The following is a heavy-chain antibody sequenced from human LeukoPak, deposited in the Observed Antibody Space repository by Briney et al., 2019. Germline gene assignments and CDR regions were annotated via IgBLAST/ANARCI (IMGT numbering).Heavy chain of an antibody. J-gene: IGHJ3*02. D-gene: IGHD4-17*01. CDR2: ISSSGSTI. Sequence: PGGSLRLSCAASGFTFSSYEMNWVRQAPGKGLEWVSYISSSGSTIYYADSVKGRFTVSRDNSKNTLYLQMNSLRAEDTAVYYCAVNGDYGGYAFDIWGQGTMVTVSS. CDR3: AVNGDYGGYAFDI. V-gene: IGHV3-48*03. CDR1: GFTFSSYE.